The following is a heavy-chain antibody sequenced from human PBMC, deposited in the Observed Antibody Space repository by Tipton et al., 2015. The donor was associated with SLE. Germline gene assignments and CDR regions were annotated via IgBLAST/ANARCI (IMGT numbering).Heavy chain of an antibody. CDR2: IYDSGST. D-gene: IGHD1-26*01. CDR3: ARDRLGGPCDY. V-gene: IGHV4-59*01. CDR1: GGSFSGYY. Sequence: LRLSCNVSGGSFSGYYWNWIRQPPGKGLEWIGYIYDSGSTNFNPSLKSRVIISEDTSKNQFSLKLRSVTAADSAIYYCARDRLGGPCDYWGRGTLVTVSS. J-gene: IGHJ4*02.